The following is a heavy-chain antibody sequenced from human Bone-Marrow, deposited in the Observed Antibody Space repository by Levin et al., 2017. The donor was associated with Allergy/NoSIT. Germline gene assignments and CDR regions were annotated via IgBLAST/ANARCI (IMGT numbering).Heavy chain of an antibody. CDR3: ARALYGDAFDS. Sequence: PGGSLRLSCAASGFTFSDHYMGWVRQAPGKGLDFVSYISRSGTYTNYADSVRGRFTISRDDAANSLYLQMNNLRPDDTAVYFCARALYGDAFDSWGQGALVTVSS. D-gene: IGHD4-17*01. J-gene: IGHJ4*02. V-gene: IGHV3-11*03. CDR1: GFTFSDHY. CDR2: ISRSGTYT.